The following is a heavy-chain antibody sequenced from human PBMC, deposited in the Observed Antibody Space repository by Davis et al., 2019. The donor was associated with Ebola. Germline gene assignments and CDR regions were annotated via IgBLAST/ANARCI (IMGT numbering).Heavy chain of an antibody. D-gene: IGHD3-22*01. CDR1: GGSISSGDYY. Sequence: SETLSLTCTVSGGSISSGDYYWSWIRQPPGQGLEWIARIYHTGNTYYNPSFQSRVTISVYTFKNQLYLRVNSVTAADTALYYCARGIYESIGYYRAEWYFDLWGRGTLVTVSS. J-gene: IGHJ2*01. CDR3: ARGIYESIGYYRAEWYFDL. V-gene: IGHV4-39*07. CDR2: IYHTGNT.